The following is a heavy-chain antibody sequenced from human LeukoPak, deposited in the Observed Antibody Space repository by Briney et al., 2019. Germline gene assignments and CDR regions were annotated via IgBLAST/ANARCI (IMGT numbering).Heavy chain of an antibody. CDR1: GFTFSGSA. V-gene: IGHV3-73*01. CDR2: IRSTANGCAT. J-gene: IGHJ4*02. D-gene: IGHD3-10*01. CDR3: TGNYYGSGSYADFDY. Sequence: GESLRLSCAASGFTFSGSALHWVRQASGKGLEWVGRIRSTANGCATAYAASVKGRFTISRDDSKNTAYLQMDSLKTEDTAVYYCTGNYYGSGSYADFDYWGQGTLVTVSS.